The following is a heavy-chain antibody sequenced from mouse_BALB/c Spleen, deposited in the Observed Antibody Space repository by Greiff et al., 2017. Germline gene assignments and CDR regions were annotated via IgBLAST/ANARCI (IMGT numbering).Heavy chain of an antibody. CDR1: GDSITSGY. V-gene: IGHV3-8*02. CDR3: ARGETARATSTAGFAY. CDR2: ISYSGST. Sequence: EVKLVESGPSLVKPSQTLSLTCSVTGDSITSGYWNWIRKFPGNKLEYMGYISYSGSTYYNPSLKSRISITRDTSKNQYYLQLNSVTTEDTATYYCARGETARATSTAGFAYWGQGTLVTVSA. J-gene: IGHJ3*01. D-gene: IGHD3-2*01.